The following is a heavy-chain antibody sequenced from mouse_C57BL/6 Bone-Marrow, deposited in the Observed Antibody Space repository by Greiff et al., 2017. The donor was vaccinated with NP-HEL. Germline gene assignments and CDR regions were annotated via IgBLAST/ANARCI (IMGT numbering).Heavy chain of an antibody. CDR3: ARHLLRFAY. Sequence: EVKLQESGGDLVKPGGSLKLSCAASGFTFSSYGMSWVRQTPDKRLEWVATISSGGSYTYYLDSVKGRFTISRDNAKNTLYLQMSSLKSEDTAMYYCARHLLRFAYWGQGTLVTVSA. D-gene: IGHD1-1*01. CDR1: GFTFSSYG. J-gene: IGHJ3*01. CDR2: ISSGGSYT. V-gene: IGHV5-6*01.